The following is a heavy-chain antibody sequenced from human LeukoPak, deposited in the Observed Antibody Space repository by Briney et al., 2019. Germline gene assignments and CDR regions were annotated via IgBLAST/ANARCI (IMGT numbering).Heavy chain of an antibody. CDR1: GGTFSSYA. J-gene: IGHJ4*02. CDR2: IIPIFGTA. V-gene: IGHV1-69*13. CDR3: ARGVKLFGDIVVVVAATLDY. D-gene: IGHD2-15*01. Sequence: SVKVSCKASGGTFSSYAISWVRQAPGQRLEWMGGIIPIFGTANYAQKFQGRVTITADESTSTAYMELSSLRSEDTAVYYCARGVKLFGDIVVVVAATLDYWGQGTLVTVSS.